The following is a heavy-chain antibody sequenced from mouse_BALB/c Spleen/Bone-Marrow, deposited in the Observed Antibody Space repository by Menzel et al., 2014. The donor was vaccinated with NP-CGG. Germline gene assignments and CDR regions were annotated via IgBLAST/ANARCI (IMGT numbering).Heavy chain of an antibody. CDR1: GFNIXDTY. V-gene: IGHV14-3*02. D-gene: IGHD2-2*01. CDR3: ASYVYGYYFDY. J-gene: IGHJ2*01. Sequence: VQLKESGAELVKSGASVRLSCTASGFNIXDTYMHWVKQRPEQGLEWIGRIDPANGNTKYDPKFQDKATITADTSSNTAYLQLSSLTSEDTAVYYCASYVYGYYFDYWGQGTTLTVSS. CDR2: IDPANGNT.